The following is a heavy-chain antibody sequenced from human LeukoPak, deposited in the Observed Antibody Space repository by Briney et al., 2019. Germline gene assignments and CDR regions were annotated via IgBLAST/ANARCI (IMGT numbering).Heavy chain of an antibody. CDR3: VRGTWFDP. CDR1: GFTFSSYA. Sequence: GGSLRLSCATSGFTFSSYAMSWLRQAPGKGLEWVSVLYSGGTTHYADSVKGRFTISRDNSKNTLFLQMDSLRPEDTAVYYCVRGTWFDPWGQGTLVTVSS. V-gene: IGHV3-23*03. J-gene: IGHJ5*02. CDR2: LYSGGTT. D-gene: IGHD1-1*01.